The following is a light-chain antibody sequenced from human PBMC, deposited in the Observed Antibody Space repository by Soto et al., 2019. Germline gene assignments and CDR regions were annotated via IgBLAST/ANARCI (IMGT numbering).Light chain of an antibody. CDR2: KAS. Sequence: DIQMTHSPSTLSASVGDRVTITCRASQSSSSWLAWYQQKPGQAPKLLMYKASSLESGVPSRFSGSGSGTEFTLTISSLQPDDFATYYCQQYNSHPYTFGQGTKLEIK. V-gene: IGKV1-5*03. CDR1: QSSSSW. CDR3: QQYNSHPYT. J-gene: IGKJ2*01.